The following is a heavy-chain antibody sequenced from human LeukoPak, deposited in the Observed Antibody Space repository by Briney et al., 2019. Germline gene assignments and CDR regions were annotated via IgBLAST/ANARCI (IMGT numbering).Heavy chain of an antibody. CDR2: ISYTGSG. V-gene: IGHV4-59*01. J-gene: IGHJ5*02. CDR1: GDSISSFY. CDR3: TRGARGDWFDP. D-gene: IGHD5-12*01. Sequence: SETLSLTCTVSGDSISSFYWSWIRQPPGKGLEWIGCISYTGSGNYNPSLKSRVTISLDTSKNHFSLKLSSVTAADTAVYYCTRGARGDWFDPWGQGTLVTVSS.